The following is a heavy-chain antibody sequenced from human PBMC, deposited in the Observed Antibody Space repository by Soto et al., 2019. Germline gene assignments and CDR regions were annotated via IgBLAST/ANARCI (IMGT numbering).Heavy chain of an antibody. D-gene: IGHD3-3*01. Sequence: SETLSLTCTVSGGSISSGGYYWSWIRQHPGKGLEWIGYIYYSGSTYYNPSLKSRVTISVDTSKNQFSLKLSSVTAADTAVYYCARGGFYDFWSGYYAGRNWFDPWGQGTLVTVSS. CDR3: ARGGFYDFWSGYYAGRNWFDP. J-gene: IGHJ5*02. CDR2: IYYSGST. V-gene: IGHV4-31*03. CDR1: GGSISSGGYY.